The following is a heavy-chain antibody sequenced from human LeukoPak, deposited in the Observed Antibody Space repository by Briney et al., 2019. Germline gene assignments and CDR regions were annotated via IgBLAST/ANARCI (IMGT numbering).Heavy chain of an antibody. CDR1: GFTFSSYS. J-gene: IGHJ4*02. CDR3: AREGQKTSEYYYDSSGYDYFDY. D-gene: IGHD3-22*01. V-gene: IGHV3-48*04. CDR2: ISSSSSTI. Sequence: TGGSLRLSCAASGFTFSSYSMNWVRQAPGKGLEWVSYISSSSSTIYYADSVKGRFTISRDNAKNSLYLQMNSLRAEDTAVYYCAREGQKTSEYYYDSSGYDYFDYWGQGTLVTVSS.